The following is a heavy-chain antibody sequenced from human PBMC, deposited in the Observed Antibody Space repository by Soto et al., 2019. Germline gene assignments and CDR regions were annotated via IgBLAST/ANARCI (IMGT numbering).Heavy chain of an antibody. CDR3: AKPLSEAAAGSPYYYYYGMDV. CDR1: GFTFSSYA. CDR2: ISGSGGST. D-gene: IGHD6-13*01. Sequence: PGGSLRLSCAASGFTFSSYAMSGVRQAPGKGLEWVSAISGSGGSTYYADSVKGRFTISRDNSKNTLYLQMNSLRAEDTAVYYCAKPLSEAAAGSPYYYYYGMDVWGQGTTVTVSS. V-gene: IGHV3-23*01. J-gene: IGHJ6*02.